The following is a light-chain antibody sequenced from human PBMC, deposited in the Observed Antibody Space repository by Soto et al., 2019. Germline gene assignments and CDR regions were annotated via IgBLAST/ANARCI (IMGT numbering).Light chain of an antibody. CDR2: GAS. J-gene: IGKJ1*01. V-gene: IGKV3-15*01. CDR1: QSLSSS. Sequence: EIEMTQSPATLSVSPGERATLSCRASQSLSSSLAWYQSKPGQAPRLLIYGASTRATGIPVRFSGSGSGTEFTLTISSLQSEDFAVYYCQQYNNWLRTFGQGTKVEIK. CDR3: QQYNNWLRT.